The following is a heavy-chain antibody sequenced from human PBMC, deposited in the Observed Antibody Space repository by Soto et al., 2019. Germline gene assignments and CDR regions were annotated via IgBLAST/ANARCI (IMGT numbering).Heavy chain of an antibody. CDR1: GGSFSDYI. J-gene: IGHJ4*02. CDR3: ARGLISGSHYSGGWYYFDS. Sequence: SETLSLTCDVYGGSFSDYIWTWSRQTPGEGLQWIGQINHSGSANYNPSLKSRVTISVHTSSSQFSLELSSVTAADTAVYYCARGLISGSHYSGGWYYFDSWGQGTQVT. V-gene: IGHV4-34*01. D-gene: IGHD1-26*01. CDR2: INHSGSA.